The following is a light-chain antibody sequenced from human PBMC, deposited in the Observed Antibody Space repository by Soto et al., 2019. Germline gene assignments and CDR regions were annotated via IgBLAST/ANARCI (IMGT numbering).Light chain of an antibody. CDR2: DAS. CDR1: QSVSTF. Sequence: EIVLTQSPATLSLSPGGRATLSCRASQSVSTFLAWYQHKPGQAPRLLIYDASNRATGIPDSFRGSGSGTDFTLTISSLEHEDFAPYYCQQGTDWPPGTFGQGTKVDIK. J-gene: IGKJ1*01. CDR3: QQGTDWPPGT. V-gene: IGKV3-11*01.